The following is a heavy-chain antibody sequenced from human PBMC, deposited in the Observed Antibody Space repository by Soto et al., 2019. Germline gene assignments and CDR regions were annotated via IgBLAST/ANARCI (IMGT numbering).Heavy chain of an antibody. CDR1: GASVSDKTCY. D-gene: IGHD1-7*01. CDR3: ARVREWNFVSPFDF. Sequence: SETLSLTCSVSGASVSDKTCYWSWIRQPPGKGLECVGYIYYSGITTYNPSLKSRVTISINTSKNQFSLKLSSVTAADTAVYYCARVREWNFVSPFDFWGQGTLVTVSS. CDR2: IYYSGIT. J-gene: IGHJ4*02. V-gene: IGHV4-61*01.